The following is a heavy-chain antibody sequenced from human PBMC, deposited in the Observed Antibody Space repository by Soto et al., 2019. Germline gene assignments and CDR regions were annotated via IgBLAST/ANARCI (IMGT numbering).Heavy chain of an antibody. CDR3: ARDVIEAYYYYGMDV. Sequence: GGSLRLSCAASGFTFSDYYMSWIRRAPGKGLEWVSYISSSGSTIYYADSVKGRFTISRDNAKNSLYLQMNSLRAEDTAVYYCARDVIEAYYYYGMDVWGQGTTVTVSS. V-gene: IGHV3-11*01. CDR1: GFTFSDYY. J-gene: IGHJ6*02. D-gene: IGHD3-22*01. CDR2: ISSSGSTI.